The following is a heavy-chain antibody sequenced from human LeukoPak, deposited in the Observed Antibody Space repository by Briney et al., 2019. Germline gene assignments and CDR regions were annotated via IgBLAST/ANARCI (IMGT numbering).Heavy chain of an antibody. CDR1: GFTFSTYA. V-gene: IGHV3-23*05. CDR3: AGDCSGGACDSAADAFAM. Sequence: PGGSLRLSCAASGFTFSTYAMSWVRQAPGKGLEWVSAFYSDGRTYYADSVRGRFSISRDDSKNTLYLQMNNLRVEDTALYYCAGDCSGGACDSAADAFAMWGPGTMVTVSS. CDR2: FYSDGRT. D-gene: IGHD2-15*01. J-gene: IGHJ3*02.